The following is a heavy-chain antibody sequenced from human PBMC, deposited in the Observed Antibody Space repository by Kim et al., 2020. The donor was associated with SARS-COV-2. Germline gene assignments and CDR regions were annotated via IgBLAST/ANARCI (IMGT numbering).Heavy chain of an antibody. CDR3: AIFGEPPRYFDY. D-gene: IGHD3-10*01. V-gene: IGHV3-21*01. J-gene: IGHJ4*02. Sequence: YYADSVKGRFTNSRDNAKNSLYLQMNSLRAEDTAVYYCAIFGEPPRYFDYWGQGTLVTVSS.